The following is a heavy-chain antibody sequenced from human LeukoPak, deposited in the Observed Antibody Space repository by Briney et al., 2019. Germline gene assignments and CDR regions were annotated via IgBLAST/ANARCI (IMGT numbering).Heavy chain of an antibody. J-gene: IGHJ4*02. CDR2: ISSSGSTI. D-gene: IGHD6-13*01. CDR1: GFTFSSYE. V-gene: IGHV3-48*03. Sequence: GGSLRLSCAASGFTFSSYEMNWVRQAPGKGLEWVSYISSSGSTIYYADSVKGRFTISRDNAKNSLYLQMNSLRAEDTAVYYCASELAAAAGTIDYWGQGTLVTVSS. CDR3: ASELAAAAGTIDY.